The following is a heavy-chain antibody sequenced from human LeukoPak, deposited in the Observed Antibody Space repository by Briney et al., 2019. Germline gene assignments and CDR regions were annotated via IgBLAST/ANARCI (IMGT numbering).Heavy chain of an antibody. J-gene: IGHJ3*02. CDR3: ASQTLYCSSTSCPPLDAFDI. V-gene: IGHV4-59*08. CDR2: IYYSGST. Sequence: SETLSLTCTVSGGSISSYYWSWIRQPPGKGLEWIGYIYYSGSTNYNPSLKSRVTISVDTSKNQFSLKLSSVTAADTAMYYCASQTLYCSSTSCPPLDAFDIWGQGTMVTVSS. D-gene: IGHD2-2*01. CDR1: GGSISSYY.